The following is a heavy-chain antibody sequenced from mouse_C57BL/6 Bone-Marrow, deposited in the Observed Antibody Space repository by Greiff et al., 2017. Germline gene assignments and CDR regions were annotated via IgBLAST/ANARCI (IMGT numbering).Heavy chain of an antibody. CDR2: IDPENGDT. CDR1: GFTIKDDY. CDR3: TPTGYYFDY. D-gene: IGHD4-1*02. Sequence: VQLQESGAELVRPGASVKLSCTASGFTIKDDYMHWVKQRPEQGLEWIGWIDPENGDTEYASKFQGKATITADTSSNTAYLQLSSLTSEDTAVYYCTPTGYYFDYWGQGTTLTVSS. V-gene: IGHV14-4*01. J-gene: IGHJ2*01.